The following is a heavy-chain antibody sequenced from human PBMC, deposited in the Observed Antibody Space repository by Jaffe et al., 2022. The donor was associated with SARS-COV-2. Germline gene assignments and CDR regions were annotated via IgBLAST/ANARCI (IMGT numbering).Heavy chain of an antibody. V-gene: IGHV3-48*02. J-gene: IGHJ6*02. Sequence: EVQLVESGGGLVQPGGSLRLSCAASGFTFSSYSMNWVRQAPGKGLEWVSYISSSSSTIYYADSVKGRFTISRDNAKNSLYLQMNSLRDEDTAVYYCARDNANQWEGLYYGMDVWGQGTTVTVSS. D-gene: IGHD1-26*01. CDR2: ISSSSSTI. CDR3: ARDNANQWEGLYYGMDV. CDR1: GFTFSSYS.